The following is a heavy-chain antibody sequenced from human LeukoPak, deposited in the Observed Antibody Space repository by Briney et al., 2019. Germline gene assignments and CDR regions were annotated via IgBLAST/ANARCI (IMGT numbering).Heavy chain of an antibody. CDR1: ADSLTSGY. Sequence: PSETLSLTCSISADSLTSGYWSWIRQPPGKGLEWIGSIYGIENTDYNPSLKSRVTISLDTSKNQLSLNLTAVTAADTTVYYCAGRGQRYFRDWGQGTLVTVSS. CDR2: IYGIENT. CDR3: AGRGQRYFRD. J-gene: IGHJ1*01. V-gene: IGHV4-59*08.